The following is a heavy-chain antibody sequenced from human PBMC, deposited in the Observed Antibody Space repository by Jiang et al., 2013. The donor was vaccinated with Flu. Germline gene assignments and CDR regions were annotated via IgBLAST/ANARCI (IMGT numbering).Heavy chain of an antibody. CDR3: ATLRGSSYDTYLADY. D-gene: IGHD3-3*01. CDR2: IRFDGSDK. CDR1: GFSFSYYA. V-gene: IGHV3-30*02. J-gene: IGHJ4*02. Sequence: QLLESGGGVVQPGGSLRLSCAAPGFSFSYYAMSWVRQAPGKGLEWMASIRFDGSDKYYAESVKGRFTISRDNSKSIVYLQMNSLRAEDTSVYYCATLRGSSYDTYLADYWGQGTMVTVSS.